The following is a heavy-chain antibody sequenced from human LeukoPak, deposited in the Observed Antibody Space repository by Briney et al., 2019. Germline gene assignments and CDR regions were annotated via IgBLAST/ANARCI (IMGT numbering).Heavy chain of an antibody. J-gene: IGHJ3*02. CDR3: ARPSSGYYDRGAFDI. V-gene: IGHV4-59*01. D-gene: IGHD3-22*01. CDR2: IYYSGST. CDR1: GGSISGYY. Sequence: PSETLSLTCTVSGGSISGYYWSWIRQPPGKGLEWIGYIYYSGSTNYNPSLKSRVTISVDTSKNQLSLKLSSVTAADTAVYYCARPSSGYYDRGAFDIWGQGTMVTVSS.